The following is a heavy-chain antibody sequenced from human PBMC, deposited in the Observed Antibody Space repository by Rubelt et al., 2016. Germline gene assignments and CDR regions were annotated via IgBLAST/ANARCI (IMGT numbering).Heavy chain of an antibody. CDR2: IYYSGST. J-gene: IGHJ5*02. V-gene: IGHV4-39*07. CDR3: ARSRVVVAATES. Sequence: QVQLQESGPGLVKPSETLSLTCTVSGGSISSSSYYWGWIRQPPGKGLEWIGSIYYSGSTYYNPSLYGLVTISVDTSKNHVFLKLVSVTAADTAGYYCARSRVVVAATESWGQGTLVTVSS. D-gene: IGHD2-15*01. CDR1: GGSISSSSYY.